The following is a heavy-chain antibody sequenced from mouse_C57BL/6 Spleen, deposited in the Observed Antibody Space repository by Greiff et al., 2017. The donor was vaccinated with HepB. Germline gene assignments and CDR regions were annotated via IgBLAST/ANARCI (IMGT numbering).Heavy chain of an antibody. Sequence: VQVVESGPGLVQPSQSLSITCTVSGFSLTSYGVHWVRQSPGKGLEWLGVIWSGGSTDYNAAFISRLSISKDNSKSQVFFKMNSLQADDTAIYYCARLPYYYAMDYWGQGTSVTVSS. CDR2: IWSGGST. CDR3: ARLPYYYAMDY. D-gene: IGHD5-5*01. V-gene: IGHV2-2*01. CDR1: GFSLTSYG. J-gene: IGHJ4*01.